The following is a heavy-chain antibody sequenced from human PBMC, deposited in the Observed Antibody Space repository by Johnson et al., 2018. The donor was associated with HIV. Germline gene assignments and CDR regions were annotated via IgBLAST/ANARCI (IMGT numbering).Heavy chain of an antibody. CDR3: AKDQHGPLVPTVMRDDAFDI. D-gene: IGHD5-12*01. Sequence: EVQLVESGGGLVQPGGSLRLSCAASGFTFSSFDMHCVRQATGKGLEWVSAIGTAGDTYYPGSVKGRFTISRENAKNSLYLQMNSLGAGDTAVYYCAKDQHGPLVPTVMRDDAFDIWGQGTMVTVSS. V-gene: IGHV3-13*01. CDR2: IGTAGDT. CDR1: GFTFSSFD. J-gene: IGHJ3*02.